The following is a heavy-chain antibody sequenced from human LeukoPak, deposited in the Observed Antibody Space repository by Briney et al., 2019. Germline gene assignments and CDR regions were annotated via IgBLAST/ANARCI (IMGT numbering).Heavy chain of an antibody. CDR3: AELGITMIGGV. Sequence: GGSLSLSCAASGFTFSSYEMNWVRQAPGKGLEGVSYISSSGSTISYADSVKGRFTISRDNAKNSLYLQMNSLRAEDTAVYYCAELGITMIGGVWGKGTTVTISS. V-gene: IGHV3-48*03. CDR2: ISSSGSTI. D-gene: IGHD3-10*02. J-gene: IGHJ6*04. CDR1: GFTFSSYE.